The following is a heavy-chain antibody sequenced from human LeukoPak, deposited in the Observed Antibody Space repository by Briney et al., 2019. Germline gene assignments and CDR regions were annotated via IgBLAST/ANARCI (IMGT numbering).Heavy chain of an antibody. Sequence: ERSLRLSCAASGFTFSSYAMHWVRQAPGKGLEWVAVISYDGSNKYYADSVKGRFTISRDNSKNTLYLQMNSLRAEDTAVYYCASPGLGGRGGAFIYWGQGTLVTVSS. J-gene: IGHJ4*02. CDR3: ASPGLGGRGGAFIY. CDR1: GFTFSSYA. CDR2: ISYDGSNK. V-gene: IGHV3-30*04. D-gene: IGHD2/OR15-2a*01.